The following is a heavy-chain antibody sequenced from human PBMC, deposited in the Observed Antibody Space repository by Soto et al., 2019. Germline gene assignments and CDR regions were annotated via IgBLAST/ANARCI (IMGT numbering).Heavy chain of an antibody. D-gene: IGHD2-21*01. V-gene: IGHV4-31*03. CDR3: ARDGAGAYGLGWFDP. CDR1: GDSISRGGYY. Sequence: QVQLQESGPGLVKPSQTLSLTCTVSGDSISRGGYYWNWLRQHPRKGLEWIGYIYHSGSTIYNPSLQSRVAISVDTSKNRLSLELRNVTAAATAVYYCARDGAGAYGLGWFDPWGQGILVTVSS. J-gene: IGHJ5*02. CDR2: IYHSGST.